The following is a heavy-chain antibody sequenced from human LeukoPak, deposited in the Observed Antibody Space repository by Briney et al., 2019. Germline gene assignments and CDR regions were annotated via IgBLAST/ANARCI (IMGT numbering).Heavy chain of an antibody. D-gene: IGHD3-22*01. CDR2: IYYSGST. CDR1: GGSISSYY. J-gene: IGHJ4*02. V-gene: IGHV4-59*01. Sequence: SETLSDTCTVSGGSISSYYWSWIRQPPGKGLEWVGHIYYSGSTNYNPSLKSRVTISVDTSKNQFSLKLSSVTAADTAVHYCARDTYYYDSSGYRPFDYWGQGTLVTVSS. CDR3: ARDTYYYDSSGYRPFDY.